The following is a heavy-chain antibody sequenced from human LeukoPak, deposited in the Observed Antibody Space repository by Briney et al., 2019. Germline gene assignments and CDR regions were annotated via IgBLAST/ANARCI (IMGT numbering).Heavy chain of an antibody. J-gene: IGHJ5*02. D-gene: IGHD5-24*01. CDR1: GLTFSTYA. V-gene: IGHV3-23*01. Sequence: PGGSLRPSCAASGLTFSTYAMRWIRQAPGKGLEWVSSIGGGGTTSYADSVKGRFTISRDNAKNTLYLQMNSLRDDDTAVYYCVRNLQLGPWGQGTLVIVSS. CDR2: IGGGGTT. CDR3: VRNLQLGP.